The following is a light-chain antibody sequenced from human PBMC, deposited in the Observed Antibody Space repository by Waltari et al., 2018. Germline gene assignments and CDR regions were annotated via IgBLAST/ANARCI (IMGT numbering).Light chain of an antibody. CDR2: KVS. V-gene: IGLV2-23*02. Sequence: QSALTQPASVSGSPGQSITISCTGTSSDVGSYNFVSWYQPHPDKAPKLIIYKVSERPSGVSNRFSGSKSDNTASLTISGLQAEDEAHYYCCSYTDGNTLVFGGGTKLTVL. J-gene: IGLJ2*01. CDR3: CSYTDGNTLV. CDR1: SSDVGSYNF.